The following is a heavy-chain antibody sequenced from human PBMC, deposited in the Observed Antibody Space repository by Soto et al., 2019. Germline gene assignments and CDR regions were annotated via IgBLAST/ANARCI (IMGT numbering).Heavy chain of an antibody. V-gene: IGHV3-23*01. Sequence: GGSLRLSCAASGFTFSSYAMSWVRQAPGKGLEWVSAISGSGGSTYYADSVKGRFTISRDNSKNTLYLQMNSLRAEDTAVYYCAKDRRYCSGGSCYSGGSPDAFDIWGQGTMVTVSS. D-gene: IGHD2-15*01. CDR3: AKDRRYCSGGSCYSGGSPDAFDI. J-gene: IGHJ3*02. CDR1: GFTFSSYA. CDR2: ISGSGGST.